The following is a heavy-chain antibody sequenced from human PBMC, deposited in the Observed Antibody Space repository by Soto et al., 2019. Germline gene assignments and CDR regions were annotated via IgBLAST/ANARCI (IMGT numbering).Heavy chain of an antibody. CDR3: ARQYCSGTSGYWYFDF. D-gene: IGHD2-2*01. CDR2: INPDTGST. V-gene: IGHV1-2*02. CDR1: GYQFTGSY. Sequence: QVRLVQSGADVQRPGASMNISCQASGYQFTGSYLHWVRRAPGHGLQWMGMINPDTGSTTYAETFQKRVTMTTDKSAGTVFLGLGRLTSDDTATYYCARQYCSGTSGYWYFDFWGQGTFVSVSS. J-gene: IGHJ4*02.